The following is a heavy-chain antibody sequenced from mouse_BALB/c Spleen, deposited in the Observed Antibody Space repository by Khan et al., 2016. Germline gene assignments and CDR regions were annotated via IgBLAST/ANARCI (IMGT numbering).Heavy chain of an antibody. J-gene: IGHJ4*01. Sequence: QVQLKQSGPGLVAPSQSLSITCTVSGFSLIAYGVNWVRQPPGKSLEWLGMIWGVGTTDYNSALKSRLNITTDNSKSQAFLILISRQTDDTARYYGARGGWGYYAMEYWGQGTSVTVSS. CDR3: ARGGWGYYAMEY. V-gene: IGHV2-6-7*01. CDR1: GFSLIAYG. CDR2: IWGVGTT. D-gene: IGHD1-1*02.